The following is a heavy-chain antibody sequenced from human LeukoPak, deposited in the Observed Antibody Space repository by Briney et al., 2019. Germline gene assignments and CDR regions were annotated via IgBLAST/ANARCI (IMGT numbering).Heavy chain of an antibody. CDR3: AKDPARYFDWLLQAEYFQH. CDR1: GLTLSSYA. V-gene: IGHV3-23*01. Sequence: TGGSLRLSCAASGLTLSSYAMSWVRQAPGKGLEWVSAISGSGGSTYYADSVKGRFTISRDNSKNTLYLQMNSLRAEDTAVYYCAKDPARYFDWLLQAEYFQHWGQGTLVTVSS. J-gene: IGHJ1*01. D-gene: IGHD3-9*01. CDR2: ISGSGGST.